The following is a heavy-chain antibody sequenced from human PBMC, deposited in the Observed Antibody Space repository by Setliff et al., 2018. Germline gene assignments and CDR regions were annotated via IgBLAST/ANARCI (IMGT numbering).Heavy chain of an antibody. D-gene: IGHD3-22*01. CDR1: GFTFSSYA. CDR2: ISGSGGST. J-gene: IGHJ4*02. Sequence: GESLRLSCAASGFTFSSYAMSWVRQAPGKGLEWVSAISGSGGSTYYADSVKGRFTISRDNSKNTLYLQMNSLRAEDTAVYYCAKGRYYYDSRGGYFDYWGQGTLVT. CDR3: AKGRYYYDSRGGYFDY. V-gene: IGHV3-23*01.